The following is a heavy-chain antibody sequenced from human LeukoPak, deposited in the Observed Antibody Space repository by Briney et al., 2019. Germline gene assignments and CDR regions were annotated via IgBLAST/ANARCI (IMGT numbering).Heavy chain of an antibody. D-gene: IGHD4-17*01. Sequence: PGGSLRLSCAASGFTFSSYWMHWVRQAPGKGLVWVSRINSDGSSTSYADSVKGRFTISRDNAKNTLYLQMNSLRAEDTAVYYCARAYYGDRRGYYYYGMDVWGKGTTVTVSS. J-gene: IGHJ6*04. CDR1: GFTFSSYW. V-gene: IGHV3-74*01. CDR2: INSDGSST. CDR3: ARAYYGDRRGYYYYGMDV.